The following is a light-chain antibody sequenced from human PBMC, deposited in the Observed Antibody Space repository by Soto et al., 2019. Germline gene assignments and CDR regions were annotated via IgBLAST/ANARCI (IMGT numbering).Light chain of an antibody. CDR1: QNVAHN. CDR3: QQSLSWPPET. J-gene: IGKJ1*01. V-gene: IGKV3-15*01. Sequence: EIVMTQSPAILPVAPGERATLSCRSSQNVAHNLAWYQQRPGQAPRLLIFGASVRPAGVPDRFSGGGSGTDFTLTISSLQLEDVAVYYCQQSLSWPPETFGQGTKVDIK. CDR2: GAS.